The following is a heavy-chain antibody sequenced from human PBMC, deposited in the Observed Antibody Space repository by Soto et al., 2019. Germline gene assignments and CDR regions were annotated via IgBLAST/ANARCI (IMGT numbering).Heavy chain of an antibody. CDR3: ARSTMVREVISGVGRTHWFDP. Sequence: QVQLVQSGAEVKKPGASVKVSCKASGYTFTSYGISWVRQAPGQGLEWMGWISAYNGNTNYAQKLQGRVTMTTDTSTSTAYMELRSLRSDDTAVYYCARSTMVREVISGVGRTHWFDPWGQGTLVTVSS. D-gene: IGHD3-10*01. CDR2: ISAYNGNT. J-gene: IGHJ5*02. V-gene: IGHV1-18*01. CDR1: GYTFTSYG.